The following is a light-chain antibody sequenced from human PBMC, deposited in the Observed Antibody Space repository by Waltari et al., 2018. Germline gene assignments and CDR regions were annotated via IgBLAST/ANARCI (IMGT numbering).Light chain of an antibody. CDR2: KNN. Sequence: VLTQPPSASGTPRQTVTIPCTGLRPNTVRNYVYCNQQFPGTAPKLLIFKNNQRPSGVPDRFSDSKSGTSASLAINGLRSEDEADYYCAAWDDSLSGLVLGGGTKVTVL. J-gene: IGLJ3*02. CDR3: AAWDDSLSGLV. CDR1: RPNTVRNY. V-gene: IGLV1-47*01.